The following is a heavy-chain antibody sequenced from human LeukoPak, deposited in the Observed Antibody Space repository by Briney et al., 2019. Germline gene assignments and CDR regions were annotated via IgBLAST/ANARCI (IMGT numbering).Heavy chain of an antibody. CDR3: ARAYDYSNTIDY. J-gene: IGHJ4*02. D-gene: IGHD4-11*01. Sequence: PGGSLRLSCAASGFTFSNHWMNWVRRAPGKGLEWVANIKQDGSEKYYVDSVNGRFTISRDNAKNSLYLQMNSLRAEDTALYYCARAYDYSNTIDYWGQGTLVTVSS. CDR2: IKQDGSEK. CDR1: GFTFSNHW. V-gene: IGHV3-7*01.